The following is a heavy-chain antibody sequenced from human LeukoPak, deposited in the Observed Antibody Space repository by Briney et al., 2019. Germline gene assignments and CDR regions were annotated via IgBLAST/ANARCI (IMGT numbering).Heavy chain of an antibody. J-gene: IGHJ4*02. Sequence: GGSLRLSCAASGFTFSSYAMSWVRQAPGKGLEWVSAISGSGGSTYYADSVKGRFTISRDNSKNTLYLQMNSLRAEDTAVSYCAKVTYYYDSSGYYYFDYWGQGTLVTVSS. CDR3: AKVTYYYDSSGYYYFDY. CDR2: ISGSGGST. D-gene: IGHD3-22*01. CDR1: GFTFSSYA. V-gene: IGHV3-23*01.